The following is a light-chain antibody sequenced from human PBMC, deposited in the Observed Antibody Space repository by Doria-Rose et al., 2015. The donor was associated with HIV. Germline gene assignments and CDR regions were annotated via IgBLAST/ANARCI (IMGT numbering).Light chain of an antibody. J-gene: IGKJ3*01. V-gene: IGKV4-1*01. CDR2: WAS. Sequence: TQSPESLGMSLGERATLNCKSNQSLLYTSKNYLAWYQQKPGQPPKLLIYWASTRPSRVPARFSGSGSGSDFTLTISSLEAEDVAVYYCQQYYDTPSFGPGTTVDIK. CDR3: QQYYDTPS. CDR1: QSLLYTSKNY.